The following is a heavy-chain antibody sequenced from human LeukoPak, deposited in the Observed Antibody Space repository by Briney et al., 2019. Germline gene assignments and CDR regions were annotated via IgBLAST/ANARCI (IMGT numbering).Heavy chain of an antibody. Sequence: SSETLSLTCIVSGDSIRGSSYYWGWIRQPPGKGLEWIASIYYSGSTYYNPSLKSRVTISVDTSKNQFSLKVSSVTAADTAVYYCARRAVAGNFDYWGQGTLVTVSS. V-gene: IGHV4-39*07. J-gene: IGHJ4*02. CDR2: IYYSGST. CDR3: ARRAVAGNFDY. D-gene: IGHD6-19*01. CDR1: GDSIRGSSYY.